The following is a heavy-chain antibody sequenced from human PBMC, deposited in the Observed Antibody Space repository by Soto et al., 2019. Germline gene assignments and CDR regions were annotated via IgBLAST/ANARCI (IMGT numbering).Heavy chain of an antibody. D-gene: IGHD2-2*01. Sequence: ASVKVSCKASGGTFSSYAISWVRQAPGQGLEWMGWISASTSKTKYAQKFQGRVTMTTDRSTSTVDMELRGLRSDDTAVYYCARVEAAMSGHWFDPWGQGTLVTVSS. CDR1: GGTFSSYA. CDR2: ISASTSKT. V-gene: IGHV1-18*01. CDR3: ARVEAAMSGHWFDP. J-gene: IGHJ5*02.